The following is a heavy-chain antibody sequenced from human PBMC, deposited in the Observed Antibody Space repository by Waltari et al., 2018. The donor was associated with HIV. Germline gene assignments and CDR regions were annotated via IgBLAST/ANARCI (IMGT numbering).Heavy chain of an antibody. Sequence: EQLEESGGRVVPPGGSLRLSCEASGFRFENHAMSWVRQAPAKGLEWISGRNWNGADRGYGESVKGRFTVSRANAEKTLYLQMNDLRADDTALYYCVRLLTAEPGFGARETQSIFYGMDLWGQGTTVIVS. CDR2: RNWNGADR. J-gene: IGHJ6*02. D-gene: IGHD2-2*01. CDR3: VRLLTAEPGFGARETQSIFYGMDL. V-gene: IGHV3-20*04. CDR1: GFRFENHA.